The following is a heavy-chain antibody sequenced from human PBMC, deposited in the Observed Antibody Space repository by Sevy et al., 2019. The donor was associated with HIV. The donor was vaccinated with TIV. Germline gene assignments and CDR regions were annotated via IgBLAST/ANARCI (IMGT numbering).Heavy chain of an antibody. CDR1: GFTLSDYY. CDR3: ARDHVKDGKGGDYYYHAMDV. J-gene: IGHJ6*02. Sequence: GGSLRLSCTASGFTLSDYYMSWIRQVPGKGLQWISYISGSDDSGGDDTIYYADSVKGRFTISRDNDKNSLYLQMSSLRADDTAVYYCARDHVKDGKGGDYYYHAMDVWGRGTTVTVSS. CDR2: ISGSDDSGGDDTI. D-gene: IGHD3-16*01. V-gene: IGHV3-11*01.